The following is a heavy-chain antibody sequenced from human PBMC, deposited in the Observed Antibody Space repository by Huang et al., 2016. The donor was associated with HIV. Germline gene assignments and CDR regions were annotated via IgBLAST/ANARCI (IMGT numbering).Heavy chain of an antibody. CDR1: GFPFNNHA. D-gene: IGHD5-18*01. CDR2: ISKDGSNN. J-gene: IGHJ3*02. Sequence: QVQLVESGGGVVQPGRSLRLSCAASGFPFNNHAMHWVRPAPGKGLDWEAVISKDGSNNYYADSVKGRFTISRDSSKSTLFLHMTSLRTEDTAVYYCARAKDTWDAYDIWGQGTMVIVSS. V-gene: IGHV3-30-3*01. CDR3: ARAKDTWDAYDI.